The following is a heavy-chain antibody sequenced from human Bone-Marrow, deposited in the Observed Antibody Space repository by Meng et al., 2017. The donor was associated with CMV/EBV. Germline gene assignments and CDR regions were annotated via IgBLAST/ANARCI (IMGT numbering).Heavy chain of an antibody. Sequence: SGGSSSSGEYYWSWIRQPPGKGLEWIGYIYYSGSTYYNPSLKSRVTISVDTSKNQFSLKLSSVTAADTAVYYCAREGVYAILGSWFDPWGQGTLVTVSS. CDR2: IYYSGST. CDR3: AREGVYAILGSWFDP. J-gene: IGHJ5*02. V-gene: IGHV4-30-4*08. CDR1: GGSSSSGEYY. D-gene: IGHD2-8*01.